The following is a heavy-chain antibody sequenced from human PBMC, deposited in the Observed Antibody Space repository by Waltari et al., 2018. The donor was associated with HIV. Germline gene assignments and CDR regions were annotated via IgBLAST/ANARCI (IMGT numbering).Heavy chain of an antibody. D-gene: IGHD3-3*01. Sequence: QVQLQQWGTGLLMPSETLSLTCAVYGGSFTAYYWTWIRQSPGNGLEWIGEIDHSRSTNYHPSLKIRVTISVDASKNQFSLKLTSVTAADTGLYYCARGPHTSIFGVVKYFQPWGQGTLVIVSS. CDR1: GGSFTAYY. V-gene: IGHV4-34*02. CDR3: ARGPHTSIFGVVKYFQP. CDR2: IDHSRST. J-gene: IGHJ1*01.